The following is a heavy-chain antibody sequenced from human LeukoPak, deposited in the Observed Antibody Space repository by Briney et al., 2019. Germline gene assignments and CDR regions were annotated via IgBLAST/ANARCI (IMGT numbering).Heavy chain of an antibody. CDR3: ANVLMYYYGSGSYHDY. Sequence: GGSLRLSCAASGFTFSSYGMHWVRQAPGKGLEWVAFIRYDGSNKYYADSVKGRFTISRDNSKNTLYLQMNSLRAEDTAVYYCANVLMYYYGSGSYHDYWGQGTLVTVSS. J-gene: IGHJ4*02. D-gene: IGHD3-10*01. CDR1: GFTFSSYG. V-gene: IGHV3-30*02. CDR2: IRYDGSNK.